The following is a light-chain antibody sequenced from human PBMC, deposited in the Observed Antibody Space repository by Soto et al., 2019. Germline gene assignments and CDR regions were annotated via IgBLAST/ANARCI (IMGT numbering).Light chain of an antibody. CDR1: TSVVATYEL. Sequence: QSALTQPASVSGSPGQSINISCTGTTSVVATYELVSWYQKHPGKAPRLLIYEATKRPSGISNRFSGSKSGNTASLTISGLQSDDEADYYCASFAGIGGVYVMFGGGNKLTVL. V-gene: IGLV2-23*01. J-gene: IGLJ3*02. CDR2: EAT. CDR3: ASFAGIGGVYVM.